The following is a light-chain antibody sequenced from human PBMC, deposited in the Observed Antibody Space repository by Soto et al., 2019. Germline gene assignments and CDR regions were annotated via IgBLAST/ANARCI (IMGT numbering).Light chain of an antibody. V-gene: IGKV3-15*01. J-gene: IGKJ1*01. Sequence: EIVMTQSPATLSVCPWERATLSCRASQSVSSNLAWYQQKPGQAPRLLIYGASTRATGIPARFSGSGSGTEFTLTISSLQSEDFAVYHCQQYNNWPTFGQGTKVDIK. CDR3: QQYNNWPT. CDR1: QSVSSN. CDR2: GAS.